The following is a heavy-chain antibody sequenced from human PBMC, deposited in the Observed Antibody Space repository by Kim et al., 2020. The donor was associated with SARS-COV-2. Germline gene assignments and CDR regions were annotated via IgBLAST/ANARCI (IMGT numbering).Heavy chain of an antibody. CDR2: IKSKTDGGTK. CDR1: GFTFSNAW. D-gene: IGHD3-10*01. V-gene: IGHV3-15*01. Sequence: GGSLRLSCAASGFTFSNAWMSWVRQAPGKGLEWVGRIKSKTDGGTKDYAAPVKGRFTISRDDSKNTLYLQMNSLKTEDTAVYYCTTDQGSGSYYADWGQGTLVTVSS. J-gene: IGHJ4*02. CDR3: TTDQGSGSYYAD.